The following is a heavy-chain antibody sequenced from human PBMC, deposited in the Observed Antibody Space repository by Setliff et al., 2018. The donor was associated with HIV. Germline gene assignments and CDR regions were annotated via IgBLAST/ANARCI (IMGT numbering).Heavy chain of an antibody. J-gene: IGHJ5*02. V-gene: IGHV4-4*08. D-gene: IGHD3-10*01. CDR1: GGSISNYY. CDR2: IYTSGST. Sequence: PSETLSLTCTVSGGSISNYYWSWIRQPPGKGLEWIGYIYTSGSTDYNPSLKSRVTISVDTSKNQFSLKLTSVTAADTAVYYCARAPYVSGSFGWFDPWGQGTLVTVSS. CDR3: ARAPYVSGSFGWFDP.